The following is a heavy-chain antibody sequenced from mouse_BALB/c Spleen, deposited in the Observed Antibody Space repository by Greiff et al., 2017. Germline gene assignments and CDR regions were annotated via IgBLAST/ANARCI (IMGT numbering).Heavy chain of an antibody. CDR2: ISSGGSYT. Sequence: DVMLVESGGDLVKPGGSLKLSCAASGFTFSSYGMSWVRQTPDKRLEWVATISSGGSYTYYPDSVKGRFTISRDNAKNTLYLQMSSLKSEDTAMYYCARHRHITTRYYAMDYWGQGTSVTVSS. CDR1: GFTFSSYG. D-gene: IGHD1-1*01. J-gene: IGHJ4*01. CDR3: ARHRHITTRYYAMDY. V-gene: IGHV5-6*02.